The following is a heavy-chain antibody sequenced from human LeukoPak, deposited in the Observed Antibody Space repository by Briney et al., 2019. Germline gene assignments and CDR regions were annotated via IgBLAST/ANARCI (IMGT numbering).Heavy chain of an antibody. CDR3: ARDRGNYFGSSRSYYHFDP. CDR1: GFTFNDYS. J-gene: IGHJ5*02. CDR2: ISSSSAYI. D-gene: IGHD3-22*01. Sequence: KTGGSLRLSCAASGFTFNDYSINWIRQAPGKGLEWVSSISSSSAYIYYADSVKGRFTISRDNAKNSLYLQMNSLRAEDTAVYYCARDRGNYFGSSRSYYHFDPWGQGTPVTVSS. V-gene: IGHV3-21*01.